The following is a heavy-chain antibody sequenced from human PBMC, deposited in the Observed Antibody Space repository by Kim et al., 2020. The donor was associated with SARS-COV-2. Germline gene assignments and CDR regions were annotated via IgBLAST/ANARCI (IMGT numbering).Heavy chain of an antibody. J-gene: IGHJ4*02. CDR2: FYNGST. Sequence: FYNGSTYYNPSLRGRVTISLDTSKNRFSLKLNSVTAADTAVYFCARRGDYWGQGTLVTVSS. V-gene: IGHV4-39*02. CDR3: ARRGDY.